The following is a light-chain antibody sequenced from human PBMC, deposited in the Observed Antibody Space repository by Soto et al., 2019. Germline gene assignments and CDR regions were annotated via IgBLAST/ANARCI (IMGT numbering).Light chain of an antibody. CDR2: DVT. V-gene: IGLV2-14*03. J-gene: IGLJ1*01. CDR1: SSDVGAYNY. CDR3: SSYTSSSTFWV. Sequence: QSALTQPASVSGSPGQSITISCTGTSSDVGAYNYVSWYQQYPGKAPKLIIHDVTNRPSGVSNRFSGSKSGNTASLTISGLQAEVDADYFCSSYTSSSTFWVFGTGTKLTVL.